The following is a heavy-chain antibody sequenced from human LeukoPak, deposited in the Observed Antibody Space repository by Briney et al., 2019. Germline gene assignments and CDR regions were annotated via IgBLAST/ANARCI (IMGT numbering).Heavy chain of an antibody. D-gene: IGHD4-17*01. J-gene: IGHJ3*01. Sequence: SETLSLTCTVSSGSISSTTYYWAWIRQPPGKGLEWIGSIYYNGDTYYNPSLKSRVIISADTSKNQFSLKLTSVTAADTAAYYCARGPNTAGDYRAFDLWGQGTKVTVSS. CDR1: SGSISSTTYY. CDR3: ARGPNTAGDYRAFDL. V-gene: IGHV4-39*07. CDR2: IYYNGDT.